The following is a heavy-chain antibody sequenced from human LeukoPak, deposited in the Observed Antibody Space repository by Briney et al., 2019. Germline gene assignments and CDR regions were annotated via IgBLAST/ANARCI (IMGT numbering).Heavy chain of an antibody. CDR1: GFTFSSYW. Sequence: QTGGSLRLSCAASGFTFSSYWMSWVRQAPGKGLEWVSVIYSGGSTYYADSVKGRFTISRDNSKNTLYLQMNSLRAEDTAVYYCARVRSSGFRTRYYYFDYWGQGTLVTVSS. D-gene: IGHD3-22*01. CDR3: ARVRSSGFRTRYYYFDY. CDR2: IYSGGST. J-gene: IGHJ4*02. V-gene: IGHV3-53*01.